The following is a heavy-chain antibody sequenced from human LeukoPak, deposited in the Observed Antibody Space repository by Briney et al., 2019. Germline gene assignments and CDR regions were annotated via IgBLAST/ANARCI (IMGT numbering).Heavy chain of an antibody. CDR3: AREGQFMPLDY. Sequence: PGGSLRLSCAASGFSFSTYAISWVRQAPGKGLEWVSCISTTSSYIFYADSVRGRFTISRDNAKNSLYLQMNSLRAEDTAVYYCAREGQFMPLDYWGQGTLVTVSS. CDR1: GFSFSTYA. V-gene: IGHV3-21*04. D-gene: IGHD2-2*01. J-gene: IGHJ4*02. CDR2: ISTTSSYI.